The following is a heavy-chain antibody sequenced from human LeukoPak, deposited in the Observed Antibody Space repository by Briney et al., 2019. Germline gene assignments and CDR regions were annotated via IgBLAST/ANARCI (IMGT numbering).Heavy chain of an antibody. CDR2: IYGGGST. J-gene: IGHJ6*02. Sequence: PGGSLRLSCAASGSTVSSNYMSWVRQAPGKGLEWVSVIYGGGSTYYADSVKGRFTISGDNSKNTVYLQMNSLRAEDTAVYYCARDRTTVSNYFYGMDVWGQGTTVTVSS. V-gene: IGHV3-66*01. CDR3: ARDRTTVSNYFYGMDV. CDR1: GSTVSSNY. D-gene: IGHD4-11*01.